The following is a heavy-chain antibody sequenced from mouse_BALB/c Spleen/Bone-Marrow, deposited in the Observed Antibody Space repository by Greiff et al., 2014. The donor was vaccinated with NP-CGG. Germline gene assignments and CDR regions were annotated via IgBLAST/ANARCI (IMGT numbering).Heavy chain of an antibody. V-gene: IGHV1S81*02. CDR1: GYTFTSYY. CDR2: INPSNGGT. J-gene: IGHJ4*01. D-gene: IGHD2-13*01. CDR3: TRYTYGDYPYYYAMDY. Sequence: VKLMESGAELVKPGASVRLSCKASGYTFTSYYMYWVKQRPGQGLEWIGGINPSNGGTNFNEKFKSKATLTVDKSSSAAYMQLGSLTSEDSAVYYCTRYTYGDYPYYYAMDYWGQGTSVTVSS.